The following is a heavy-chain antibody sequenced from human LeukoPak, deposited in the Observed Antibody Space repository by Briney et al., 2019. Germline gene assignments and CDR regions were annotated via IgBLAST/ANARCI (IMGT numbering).Heavy chain of an antibody. V-gene: IGHV3-74*01. D-gene: IGHD5-12*01. J-gene: IGHJ4*02. CDR1: GFAFSSYW. CDR2: INSDGSST. CDR3: ARNFGYSGYDLDC. Sequence: PGGSLRLSCAASGFAFSSYWMHWVRQAPGKGLVWVSRINSDGSSTSYADPVKGRFTISRDNAKNTLYLQMNSLRAEDTAVYYCARNFGYSGYDLDCWGQGSLVIVSS.